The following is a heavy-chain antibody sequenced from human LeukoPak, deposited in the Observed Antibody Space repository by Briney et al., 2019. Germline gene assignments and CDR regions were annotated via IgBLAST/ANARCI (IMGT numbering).Heavy chain of an antibody. Sequence: SETLSLTCTVSGASISSYYWSWIRQPAGKGLEWVGRIYTSGRINYNPSLKSRVTMSVDTSKNQFSLKLNSVTAADTAVYYCARDESILTGYYSGYWGQGTLVTVSS. J-gene: IGHJ4*02. V-gene: IGHV4-4*07. D-gene: IGHD3-9*01. CDR1: GASISSYY. CDR2: IYTSGRI. CDR3: ARDESILTGYYSGY.